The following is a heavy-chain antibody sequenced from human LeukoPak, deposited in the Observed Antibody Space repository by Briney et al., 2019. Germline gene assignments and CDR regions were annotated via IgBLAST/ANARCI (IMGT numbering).Heavy chain of an antibody. V-gene: IGHV3-15*01. D-gene: IGHD2-15*01. Sequence: GSLRLSCAASGFTFSNAWMSWVRQAPGKGLEWVGRIKSKTDGGTTDYAAPVKGRFTISRDDSKNTLYLQMNSLKTEDTAVYYCTTDQVVVAAALRYSLNWFDPWGQGTLVTVSS. CDR2: IKSKTDGGTT. CDR1: GFTFSNAW. J-gene: IGHJ5*02. CDR3: TTDQVVVAAALRYSLNWFDP.